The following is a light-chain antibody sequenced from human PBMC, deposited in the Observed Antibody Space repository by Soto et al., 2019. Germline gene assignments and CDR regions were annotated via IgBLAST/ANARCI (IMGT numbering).Light chain of an antibody. V-gene: IGKV3-11*01. J-gene: IGKJ4*01. CDR1: QSVSSY. Sequence: EIWLTQSPATLSLSPGERATLSCRASQSVSSYLAWYQQKPGQAPRLLIYDASNRATGIPARFSGSGSGTDFTLTISSLEPEDFAVYYCQQRSNWPPFFGGGTKVDIK. CDR3: QQRSNWPPF. CDR2: DAS.